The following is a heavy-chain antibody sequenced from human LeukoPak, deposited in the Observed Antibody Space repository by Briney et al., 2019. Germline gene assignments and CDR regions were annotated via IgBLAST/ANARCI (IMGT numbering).Heavy chain of an antibody. J-gene: IGHJ4*02. Sequence: PGGSLRLSCTVSGFSVSALYLSWVRQAPGKGLELVANIKQDRSEKYYVDYVKGRFTISRDNAKNSLYLKMNSLRAEDTAVYYCARLREIPVFGVVTKSTSYFDYWGQGTLVTVSS. CDR3: ARLREIPVFGVVTKSTSYFDY. CDR2: IKQDRSEK. D-gene: IGHD3-3*01. V-gene: IGHV3-7*01. CDR1: GFSVSALY.